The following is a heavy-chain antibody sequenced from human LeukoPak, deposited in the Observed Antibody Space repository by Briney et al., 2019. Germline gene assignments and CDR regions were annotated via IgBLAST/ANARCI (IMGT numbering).Heavy chain of an antibody. CDR1: GGSFSGYY. J-gene: IGHJ6*03. V-gene: IGHV4-34*01. D-gene: IGHD3-22*01. CDR3: ARQWDSSGYYYYYYYMDV. Sequence: PSETLSLTCAVYGGSFSGYYWSWIRQPPGKGLEWIGEINHSGSTNYNPSLKSRVTISVDTSKNQFSLKLSSVTAADTAVYYCARQWDSSGYYYYYYYMDVWGKGTTVTISS. CDR2: INHSGST.